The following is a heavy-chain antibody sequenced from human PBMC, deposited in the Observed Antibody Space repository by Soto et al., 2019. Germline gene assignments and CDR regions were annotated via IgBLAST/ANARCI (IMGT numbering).Heavy chain of an antibody. V-gene: IGHV1-8*01. Sequence: ASVKVSCKASGYTFTSYDINWVRQATGQGLEWMGWMNPNSGNTGYAQKFQGRVTMTRNTSISTAYMELSSLRSEDTAVYYCARTPIPYSDFWSGYYWAPTTPYYFDCWGQGTLVTVAS. D-gene: IGHD3-3*01. J-gene: IGHJ4*02. CDR1: GYTFTSYD. CDR3: ARTPIPYSDFWSGYYWAPTTPYYFDC. CDR2: MNPNSGNT.